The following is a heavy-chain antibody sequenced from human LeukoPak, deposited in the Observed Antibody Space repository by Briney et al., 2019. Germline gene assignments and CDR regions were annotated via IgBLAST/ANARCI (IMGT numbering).Heavy chain of an antibody. V-gene: IGHV4-59*08. J-gene: IGHJ3*02. D-gene: IGHD5-12*01. CDR3: ARHGGESIVAMILHAFDI. CDR2: IYYSGST. Sequence: SETLSLTCTVSGGSISSYSWSWIRQPPRKGLEWIGSIYYSGSTNYNPSLKSRVTMSVDTSKNQFSLKLSSVTAADTAVYYCARHGGESIVAMILHAFDIWGQGTMVTVSS. CDR1: GGSISSYS.